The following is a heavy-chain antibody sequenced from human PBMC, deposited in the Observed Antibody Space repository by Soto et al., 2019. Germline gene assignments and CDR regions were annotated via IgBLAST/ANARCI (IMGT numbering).Heavy chain of an antibody. CDR3: GRAGGGVRWGKENNCFAP. D-gene: IGHD4-17*01. V-gene: IGHV4-59*01. CDR2: IHYSGST. J-gene: IGHJ5*02. CDR1: GGSISSYY. Sequence: PSETLSLTCTVSGGSISSYYWSLIRQPPGKGLECIWYIHYSGSTNYNPSLKSRVTISVDTPKNRFSLKLSSVTAADTAVYYCGRAGGGVRWGKENNCFAPGGKEILVTAPS.